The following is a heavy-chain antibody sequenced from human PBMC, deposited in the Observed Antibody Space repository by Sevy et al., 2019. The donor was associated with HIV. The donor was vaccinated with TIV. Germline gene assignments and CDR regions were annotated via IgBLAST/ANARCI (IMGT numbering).Heavy chain of an antibody. Sequence: GGSLRLSCSASGFIFSNYAMHWVRQAPGKGLEYVSGLSSHNAGSTYYADSVNGRFTISRDNSKNTLYLKMTSLRTEDTAVYYCVKDRIETILWSKGDWFDPWGQGTLVTVSS. CDR3: VKDRIETILWSKGDWFDP. CDR2: LSSHNAGST. J-gene: IGHJ5*02. D-gene: IGHD3-9*01. V-gene: IGHV3-64D*06. CDR1: GFIFSNYA.